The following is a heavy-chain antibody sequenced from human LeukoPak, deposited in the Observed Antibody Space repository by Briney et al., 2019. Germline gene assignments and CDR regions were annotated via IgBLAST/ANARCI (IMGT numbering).Heavy chain of an antibody. CDR3: ARVRRDYYYGMDV. CDR1: GFTFSSYW. CDR2: IKQDGSEK. V-gene: IGHV3-7*01. Sequence: PGGSLRLSCAASGFTFSSYWMSWVRQAPGKGLEWVANIKQDGSEKYYVDSVKGRFTISRDNAKNSLYLQMNSLRAEDTAVYYCARVRRDYYYGMDVWGQGTTVTVSS. J-gene: IGHJ6*02.